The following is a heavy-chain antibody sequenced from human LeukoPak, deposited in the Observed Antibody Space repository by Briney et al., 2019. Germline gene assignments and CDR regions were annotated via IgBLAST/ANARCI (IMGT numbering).Heavy chain of an antibody. Sequence: GGSLRLSCAASGVTFSSCAMSWVRQAPGKGLEWVSVIGGSGGNTYYADSVKGRFTISRDNSKNTLYLQMNSLRAEATAVYYCAKVSVGYFDWLAFDYWGQGTLVTVSS. J-gene: IGHJ4*02. CDR1: GVTFSSCA. CDR3: AKVSVGYFDWLAFDY. D-gene: IGHD3-9*01. CDR2: IGGSGGNT. V-gene: IGHV3-23*01.